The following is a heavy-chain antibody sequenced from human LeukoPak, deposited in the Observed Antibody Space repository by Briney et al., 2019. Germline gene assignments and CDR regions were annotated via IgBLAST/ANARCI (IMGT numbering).Heavy chain of an antibody. J-gene: IGHJ6*03. Sequence: SQTLSLTCTVSGGSISSGGYYWSWIRQHPGKGPEWIGYIYYSGSTYYNPSLKSRVTISVDTSKNQFSLKPSSVTAADTAVYYCARTSYDWDYYYYMDVWGKGTTVTVSS. CDR1: GGSISSGGYY. CDR2: IYYSGST. CDR3: ARTSYDWDYYYYMDV. V-gene: IGHV4-31*03. D-gene: IGHD3-16*01.